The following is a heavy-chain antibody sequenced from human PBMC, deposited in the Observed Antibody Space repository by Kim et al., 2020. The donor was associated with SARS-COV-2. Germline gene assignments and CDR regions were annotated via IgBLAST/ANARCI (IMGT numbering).Heavy chain of an antibody. CDR2: IIPIFGTA. D-gene: IGHD3-10*01. CDR3: ARGFHSPHMVRGVMPYYYYGMDV. Sequence: SVKVSCKASGGTFSSYAISWVRQAPGQGLEWMGGIIPIFGTANYAQKFQGRVTITADESTSTAYMELSSLRSEDTAVYYCARGFHSPHMVRGVMPYYYYGMDVWGQGTTVTVSS. CDR1: GGTFSSYA. J-gene: IGHJ6*02. V-gene: IGHV1-69*13.